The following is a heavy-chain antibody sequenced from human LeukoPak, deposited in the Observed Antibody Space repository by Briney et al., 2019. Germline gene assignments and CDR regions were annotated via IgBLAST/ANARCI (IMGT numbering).Heavy chain of an antibody. V-gene: IGHV4-59*12. D-gene: IGHD3-3*01. Sequence: SETLSLTCTVSGGSISGYYWSWIRQPPGKGLEWIGYIYYSGSTKYNPSLKSRVTMSVDTSRNQFSLKLSSVTAADTAVYYCATPYDFWSGYSYWGQGTLVTVSS. CDR3: ATPYDFWSGYSY. J-gene: IGHJ4*02. CDR1: GGSISGYY. CDR2: IYYSGST.